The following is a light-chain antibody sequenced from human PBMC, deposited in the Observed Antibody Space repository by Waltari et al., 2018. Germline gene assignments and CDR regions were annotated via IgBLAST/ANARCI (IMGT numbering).Light chain of an antibody. J-gene: IGKJ2*03. CDR1: QNVSDT. V-gene: IGKV3-15*01. Sequence: EILMTQSPVALSVSVGERASLSCRASQNVSDTLAWYQQRPGQAPALLIYGVSIRAPGVPDRFSGGGSATEFTLTINDLQSSDSAVYYCQQYMNWPPGYSFGQGTKVEIK. CDR3: QQYMNWPPGYS. CDR2: GVS.